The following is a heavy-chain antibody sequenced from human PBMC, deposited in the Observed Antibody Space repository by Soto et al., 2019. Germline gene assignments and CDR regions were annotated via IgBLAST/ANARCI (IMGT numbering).Heavy chain of an antibody. Sequence: EVQLVESGGGLVQPGGSLRLSCAASGFTFSDHYMDWVRQAPGRGLEWVGRTKNKAQSYTTEYATSVKGRFTISRDDSKNSVYLQMNSLKIEDTAVYYCVQWDTGAPDSCGQGTLVTVSS. D-gene: IGHD7-27*01. J-gene: IGHJ4*02. CDR1: GFTFSDHY. CDR3: VQWDTGAPDS. CDR2: TKNKAQSYTT. V-gene: IGHV3-72*01.